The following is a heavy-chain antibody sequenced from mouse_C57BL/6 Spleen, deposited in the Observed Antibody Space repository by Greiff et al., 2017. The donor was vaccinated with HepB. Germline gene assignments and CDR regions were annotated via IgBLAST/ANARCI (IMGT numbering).Heavy chain of an antibody. Sequence: QVQLKESGTELVKPGASVKLSCKASGYTFTSYWMHWVKQRPGQGLEWIGNINPSNGGTNYNEKFKSKATLTVDKSSSTAYMQLSSLTSEDSAVYYCARSGYYGSSYGFYAMDYWGQGTSVTVSS. V-gene: IGHV1-53*01. CDR2: INPSNGGT. D-gene: IGHD1-1*01. J-gene: IGHJ4*01. CDR3: ARSGYYGSSYGFYAMDY. CDR1: GYTFTSYW.